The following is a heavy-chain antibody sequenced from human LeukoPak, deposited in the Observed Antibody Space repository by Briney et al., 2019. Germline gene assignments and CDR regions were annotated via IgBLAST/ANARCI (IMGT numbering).Heavy chain of an antibody. CDR1: GGSISSYY. CDR3: ATRSTGVAATFDS. Sequence: SETLSLTCTVSGGSISSYYWSWIRQPPGKGLEWMGYIYYSGNSNYNPSLKSRATISADTSKNEFSLELSSVTAADTAVYYCATRSTGVAATFDSWGQGALVTVSS. CDR2: IYYSGNS. J-gene: IGHJ4*02. V-gene: IGHV4-59*01. D-gene: IGHD2-15*01.